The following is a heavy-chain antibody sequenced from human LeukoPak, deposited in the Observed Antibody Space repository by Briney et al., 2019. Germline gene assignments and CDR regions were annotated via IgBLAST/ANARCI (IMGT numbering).Heavy chain of an antibody. V-gene: IGHV4-39*01. CDR2: ISYSGST. CDR1: GGSISSSSYY. CDR3: AGEARSSVVRGLHYGMDV. Sequence: PSETLSLTCTVSGGSISSSSYYWDWIRQPPGKGLEWIGSISYSGSTYYNPSLKTRVTISVDASKNQFSLKLSSVTAADTAVYYCAGEARSSVVRGLHYGMDVWGQGTTVTVSS. J-gene: IGHJ6*02. D-gene: IGHD3-10*01.